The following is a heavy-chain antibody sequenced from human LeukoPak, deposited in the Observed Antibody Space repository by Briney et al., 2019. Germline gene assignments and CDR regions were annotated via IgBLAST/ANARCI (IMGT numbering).Heavy chain of an antibody. Sequence: GASVKVSCKASGYTFTSYYMHWVRQAPGQGLELMGIINPSGGSTSYAQKFQGRVTMTRDTSTSTVYMELSSLRSEDTAVYYCARETLVTTPAFDIWGQGTMVTVSS. D-gene: IGHD4-17*01. CDR1: GYTFTSYY. CDR2: INPSGGST. CDR3: ARETLVTTPAFDI. V-gene: IGHV1-46*01. J-gene: IGHJ3*02.